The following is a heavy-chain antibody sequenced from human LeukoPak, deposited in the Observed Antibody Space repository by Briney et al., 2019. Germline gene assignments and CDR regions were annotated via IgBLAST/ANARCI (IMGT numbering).Heavy chain of an antibody. CDR3: ASRGYDSSGYQFDY. V-gene: IGHV1-18*01. Sequence: GASVNVSCKAYGYTFTSYGISWVRQAPGQGLEWIGWISAYNGNTNYAQKLQGRVTMTTDTSTSTAYMELRSLRSDDTAVYYCASRGYDSSGYQFDYWGQGTLVTVSS. J-gene: IGHJ4*02. CDR2: ISAYNGNT. D-gene: IGHD3-22*01. CDR1: GYTFTSYG.